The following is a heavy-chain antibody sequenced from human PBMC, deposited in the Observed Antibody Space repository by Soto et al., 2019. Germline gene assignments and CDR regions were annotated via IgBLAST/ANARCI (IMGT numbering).Heavy chain of an antibody. CDR2: INHSGST. D-gene: IGHD1-7*01. Sequence: SETLSLTCAVYGGSFSGYYWSWIRQPPGKGLEGIGEINHSGSTNYNPSLKSRVTISVDTSKNQFSLKLSSVTAADTAVYYCARGLVWNYGLYYWGQGTLVTVSS. CDR1: GGSFSGYY. J-gene: IGHJ4*02. V-gene: IGHV4-34*01. CDR3: ARGLVWNYGLYY.